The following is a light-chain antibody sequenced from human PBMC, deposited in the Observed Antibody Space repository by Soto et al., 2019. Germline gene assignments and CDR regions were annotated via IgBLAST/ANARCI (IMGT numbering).Light chain of an antibody. Sequence: DMPMTQSPSTLSASVGDRVTITCRASQSLNKWLAWYHQKPGKAPKLLIYKASTLEIGVPSRFSGSGSGTEFTLTISNLQPDDFATYYCQQYGNFWTFGPGTKVEIK. CDR1: QSLNKW. J-gene: IGKJ1*01. CDR3: QQYGNFWT. V-gene: IGKV1-5*03. CDR2: KAS.